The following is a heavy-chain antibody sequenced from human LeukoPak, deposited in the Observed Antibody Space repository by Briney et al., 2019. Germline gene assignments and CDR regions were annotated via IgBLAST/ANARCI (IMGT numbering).Heavy chain of an antibody. CDR1: GGSFSGYY. CDR3: ARNNYYFDC. Sequence: PSETLSLTCAVYGGSFSGYYWSWIRQPPGKGLEWIGEINHSGGTTYNPSLKSRITTSVDTSKNQFSLKLNSVTAADTAVYFCARNNYYFDCWGQGTLVTVSS. CDR2: INHSGGT. D-gene: IGHD5-24*01. J-gene: IGHJ4*02. V-gene: IGHV4-34*01.